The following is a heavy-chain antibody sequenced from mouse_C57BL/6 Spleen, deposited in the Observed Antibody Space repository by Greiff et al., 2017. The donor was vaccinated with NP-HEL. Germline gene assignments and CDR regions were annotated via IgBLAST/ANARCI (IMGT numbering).Heavy chain of an antibody. CDR1: GYTFTSYW. CDR3: APVYDGYSYWYFDV. Sequence: QVQLQQPGAELVKPGASVKLSCKASGYTFTSYWMHWVKQRPGQGLEWIGMIHPNSGSTNYNEKFKSKATLTVDKSSSTAYMQLRSLTSEDSAVYYCAPVYDGYSYWYFDVWGTGTTVTVSS. D-gene: IGHD2-3*01. J-gene: IGHJ1*03. CDR2: IHPNSGST. V-gene: IGHV1-64*01.